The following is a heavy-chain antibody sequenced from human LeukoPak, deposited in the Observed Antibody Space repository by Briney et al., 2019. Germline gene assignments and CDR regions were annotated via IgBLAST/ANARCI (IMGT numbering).Heavy chain of an antibody. CDR1: GYTYITHG. CDR2: INAYNGNT. Sequence: GASVKVSCEASGYTYITHGISWVRQAPGQGLEWMGWINAYNGNTYYAQKVQSRVTMTTDTSTSTAYMELKSLRSDDTAVYFCVRDTRGYSSPPYYFDYWGQGTLVTVSS. V-gene: IGHV1-18*01. D-gene: IGHD6-13*01. CDR3: VRDTRGYSSPPYYFDY. J-gene: IGHJ4*02.